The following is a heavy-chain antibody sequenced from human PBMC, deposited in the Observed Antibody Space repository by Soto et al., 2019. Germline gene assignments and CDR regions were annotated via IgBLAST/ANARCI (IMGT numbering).Heavy chain of an antibody. J-gene: IGHJ4*02. D-gene: IGHD6-19*01. CDR1: GFTFSPFW. CDR3: AGGSGWISDS. CDR2: IKDDGGDE. Sequence: EVQLVESGGGLVQPGGSLRLSCVDSGFTFSPFWMSWVRQAPGNGLEWVAIIKDDGGDELYLEAVRGRFRISRDNAKKPLFLAMDSLRVEDTAVYYCAGGSGWISDSWGQGTLVTVSS. V-gene: IGHV3-7*03.